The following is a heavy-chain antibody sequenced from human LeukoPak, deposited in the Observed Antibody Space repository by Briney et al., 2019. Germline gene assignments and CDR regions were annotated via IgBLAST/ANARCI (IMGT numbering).Heavy chain of an antibody. Sequence: GGSLRLSCAASGFNFSSYWMSWVRQAPGKGLEWVANIKQDGSEKYYVDSVKGRFTISRDNAKNSLYLQMNSLRAEDTAVYYCARGGPVGVGAFDIWGQGTMVTVSS. J-gene: IGHJ3*02. V-gene: IGHV3-7*01. D-gene: IGHD1-26*01. CDR2: IKQDGSEK. CDR1: GFNFSSYW. CDR3: ARGGPVGVGAFDI.